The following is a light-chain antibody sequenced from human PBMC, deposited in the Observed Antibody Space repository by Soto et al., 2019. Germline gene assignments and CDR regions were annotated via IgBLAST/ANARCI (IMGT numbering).Light chain of an antibody. Sequence: QSGLAQPASVSGSFGQSITISCSGPNTDLGVYGYVSWYQHHPGKAPKLLIYDVNNRPSGISDRFSGSKSGDTASLTISGLQAEDEADYFCFSKISGFVYGFGTGTKVTVL. CDR3: FSKISGFVYG. CDR1: NTDLGVYGY. CDR2: DVN. V-gene: IGLV2-14*01. J-gene: IGLJ1*01.